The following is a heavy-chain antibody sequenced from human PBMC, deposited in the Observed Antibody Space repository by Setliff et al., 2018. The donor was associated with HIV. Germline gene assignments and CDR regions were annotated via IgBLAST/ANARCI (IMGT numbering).Heavy chain of an antibody. V-gene: IGHV4-61*09. D-gene: IGHD4-17*01. CDR3: CRSMTTVLEDAFDI. Sequence: SETLSLTCTVSGGSISSGSYYWTWLRQPAGKGLEWIGHIYTGGTTNYNPSLKSRFSISADMSKNHFYLNLSSVTAADTAVYYCCRSMTTVLEDAFDIWGQGAMVTV. CDR2: IYTGGTT. J-gene: IGHJ3*02. CDR1: GGSISSGSYY.